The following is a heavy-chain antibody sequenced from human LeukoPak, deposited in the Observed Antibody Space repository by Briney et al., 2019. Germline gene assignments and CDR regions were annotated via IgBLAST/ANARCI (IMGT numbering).Heavy chain of an antibody. V-gene: IGHV3-53*01. D-gene: IGHD1-1*01. CDR2: IYSGGST. CDR1: GFTVSSNY. J-gene: IGHJ4*02. CDR3: ARDLQGGTLDY. Sequence: GSLRLSCAASGFTVSSNYMSWVRQAPGKGLERVSVIYSGGSTYYADSVKGRFTISRDNSKNTLYLQMNSLRAEDTAVYFCARDLQGGTLDYWGQGTLVTVSS.